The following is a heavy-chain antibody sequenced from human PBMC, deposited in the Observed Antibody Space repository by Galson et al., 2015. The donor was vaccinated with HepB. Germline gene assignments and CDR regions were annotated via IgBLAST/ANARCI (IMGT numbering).Heavy chain of an antibody. CDR2: IYPGDSDT. J-gene: IGHJ4*02. Sequence: QSGAEVKKPGESLKISCKGSEYNLSTYWIGWVRQMPGKGLEWMGIIYPGDSDTRYSPSFQGQVTISADKSISTAYLQWSSLKASDIAMYYCARRAVAGTFDYWSQGTLVTVSS. CDR3: ARRAVAGTFDY. V-gene: IGHV5-51*01. D-gene: IGHD6-19*01. CDR1: EYNLSTYW.